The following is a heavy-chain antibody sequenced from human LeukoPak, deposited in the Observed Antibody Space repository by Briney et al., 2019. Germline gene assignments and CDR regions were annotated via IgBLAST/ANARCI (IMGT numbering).Heavy chain of an antibody. J-gene: IGHJ4*02. CDR1: GYTFTSYY. CDR2: INPSGGST. CDR3: ARVMGSGSNFLSFDY. Sequence: ASVKVSCKPSGYTFTSYYMHWVRQAPGQGLEWMGIINPSGGSTSYAQKFQGRVTMTRDTSTSTVYMELSSLRSEDTAVYYCARVMGSGSNFLSFDYWGQGTLVTVSS. V-gene: IGHV1-46*01. D-gene: IGHD1-26*01.